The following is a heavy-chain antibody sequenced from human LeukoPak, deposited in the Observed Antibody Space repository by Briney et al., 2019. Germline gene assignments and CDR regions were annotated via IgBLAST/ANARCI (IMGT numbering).Heavy chain of an antibody. CDR3: ARDGTVAAAGLDY. CDR2: ISSSGSTI. CDR1: GFTFSTYS. D-gene: IGHD6-13*01. J-gene: IGHJ4*02. V-gene: IGHV3-48*04. Sequence: GGSLRLSCAASGFTFSTYSMNWVRQAPGKGLEWVSYISSSGSTIYYADSVKGRFTISRDNAKNSLYLQMNSLRAEDTAVYYCARDGTVAAAGLDYWGQGTLVTVSS.